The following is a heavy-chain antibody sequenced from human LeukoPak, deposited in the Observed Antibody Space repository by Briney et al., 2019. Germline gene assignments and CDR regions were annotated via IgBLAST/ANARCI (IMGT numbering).Heavy chain of an antibody. V-gene: IGHV3-30-3*01. CDR1: GFTFSSYA. Sequence: PGRSLRLSCAASGFTFSSYAMHWVRQAPGKGLEWVAVISYDGSNKYYADSVKGRFTISRDNSKNTLYLQMNSLRAEDTAVYHCARESGFRVSNSGGIAAAEGRRTKYYYYGMDVWGQGTTVTVSS. CDR2: ISYDGSNK. J-gene: IGHJ6*02. CDR3: ARESGFRVSNSGGIAAAEGRRTKYYYYGMDV. D-gene: IGHD6-13*01.